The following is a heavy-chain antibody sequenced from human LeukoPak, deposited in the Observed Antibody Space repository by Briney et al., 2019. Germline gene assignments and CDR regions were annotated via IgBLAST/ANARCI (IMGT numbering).Heavy chain of an antibody. V-gene: IGHV1-18*04. CDR2: ISGYNGNT. J-gene: IGHJ4*02. D-gene: IGHD6-13*01. Sequence: GASVKVSCKASGYTFTGYYMHWVRQAPGQGLEWMGGISGYNGNTNYAQQFRGRVTVTTDTSTSTAYMELKSLRFDDTAVYYCARNGFRYSSRYFDYWGQGTLVTVSS. CDR3: ARNGFRYSSRYFDY. CDR1: GYTFTGYY.